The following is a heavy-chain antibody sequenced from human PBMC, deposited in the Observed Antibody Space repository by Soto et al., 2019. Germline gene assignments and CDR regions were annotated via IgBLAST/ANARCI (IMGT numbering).Heavy chain of an antibody. V-gene: IGHV1-8*01. Sequence: ASVKVSCKASGYTFTSYDINWVRQATGQGLEWMGWMNPNSGNTGYAQKFQGRVTMTRNTSISTAYMELSSLRSEDTAVYYCARAKSVVVAATFRRKATQGGMDVWGQGPTVTVSS. D-gene: IGHD2-15*01. CDR3: ARAKSVVVAATFRRKATQGGMDV. CDR1: GYTFTSYD. CDR2: MNPNSGNT. J-gene: IGHJ6*02.